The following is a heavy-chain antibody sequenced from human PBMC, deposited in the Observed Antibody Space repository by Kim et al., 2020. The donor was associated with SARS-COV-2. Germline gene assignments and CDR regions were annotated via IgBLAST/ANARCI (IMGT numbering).Heavy chain of an antibody. D-gene: IGHD3-22*01. J-gene: IGHJ4*02. CDR3: ARGHGYYYDSSGYYLPRWFDY. V-gene: IGHV1-69*13. Sequence: SVKVSCKASGGTFSSYAISWVRQAPGQGLEWMGGIIPIFGTANYAQKFQGRVTITADESTSTAYMELSSLRSEDTAVYYCARGHGYYYDSSGYYLPRWFDYWGQGTLVTVSS. CDR2: IIPIFGTA. CDR1: GGTFSSYA.